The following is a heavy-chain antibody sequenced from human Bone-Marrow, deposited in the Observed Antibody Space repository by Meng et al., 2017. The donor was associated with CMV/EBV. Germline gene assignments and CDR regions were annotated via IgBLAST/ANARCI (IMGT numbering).Heavy chain of an antibody. J-gene: IGHJ5*02. V-gene: IGHV3-53*05. CDR3: AVLVVPAAMVGGWFGP. CDR1: GFTVSSNY. CDR2: IYSGGST. Sequence: GESLKISCAASGFTVSSNYMSWVRQAPGKGLEWVSVIYSGGSTYYADSVKGRFTISRDNSKNTLYLQMNSLRSEDTAVYYCAVLVVPAAMVGGWFGPWGQGTLVTVSS. D-gene: IGHD2-2*01.